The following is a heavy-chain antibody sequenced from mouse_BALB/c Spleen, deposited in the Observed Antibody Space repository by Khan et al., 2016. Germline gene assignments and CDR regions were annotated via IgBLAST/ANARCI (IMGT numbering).Heavy chain of an antibody. Sequence: EVKLLESGGGLVQPGGSLKLSCAASGFDFSRYWMIWVRPAPGKGLEWIGEINPDSSTINYTPSLKDKFIISRDNAKKTLFLQMSKVRSEDTAHYYCARAGYYGYFAYWGQGTLVTVSA. V-gene: IGHV4-1*02. CDR3: ARAGYYGYFAY. CDR2: INPDSSTI. CDR1: GFDFSRYW. J-gene: IGHJ3*01. D-gene: IGHD1-1*01.